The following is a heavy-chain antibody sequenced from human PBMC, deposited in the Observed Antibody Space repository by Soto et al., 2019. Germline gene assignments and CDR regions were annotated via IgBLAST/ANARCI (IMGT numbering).Heavy chain of an antibody. J-gene: IGHJ4*02. Sequence: EVQLLESGGGLVQPGGSLRLSCAASGFTFSSYAMSWVRQAPGKGLEWVSAISGSGGSTYYADSVKGRFTISRDNSKNTLYLQMNSLRAEDTAVYYCAKDATREIAAAGSPYYFDYWGQGTLVTVSS. CDR2: ISGSGGST. D-gene: IGHD6-13*01. CDR1: GFTFSSYA. CDR3: AKDATREIAAAGSPYYFDY. V-gene: IGHV3-23*01.